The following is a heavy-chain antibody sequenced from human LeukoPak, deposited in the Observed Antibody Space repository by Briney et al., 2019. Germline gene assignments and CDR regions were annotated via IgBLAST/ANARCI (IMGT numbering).Heavy chain of an antibody. Sequence: ASVKVSCKASGYTFTSYDINWVRQATGQGLEWMGWMNPNRGNTGYAQKFQGRVTITRNTSISTAYMELSSLRSEDTAVYYCARGASVVPFITPDQNWFDPWGQGTLVTVSS. CDR2: MNPNRGNT. D-gene: IGHD3-3*01. CDR1: GYTFTSYD. J-gene: IGHJ5*02. V-gene: IGHV1-8*03. CDR3: ARGASVVPFITPDQNWFDP.